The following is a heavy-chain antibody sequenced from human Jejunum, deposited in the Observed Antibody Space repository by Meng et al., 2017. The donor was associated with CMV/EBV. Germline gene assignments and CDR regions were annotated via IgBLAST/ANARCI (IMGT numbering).Heavy chain of an antibody. D-gene: IGHD5-12*01. V-gene: IGHV3-72*01. CDR1: GFTFSDHY. Sequence: SGFTFSDHYMDWVRQAPGKGLEWVGRIRNRANSYTTEYAASVKGRFTVSRDDSENALYLQMHSLKTEDTAMYYRSRAGIVTTPYFTDYWGQGTLVTVSS. CDR3: SRAGIVTTPYFTDY. CDR2: IRNRANSYTT. J-gene: IGHJ4*02.